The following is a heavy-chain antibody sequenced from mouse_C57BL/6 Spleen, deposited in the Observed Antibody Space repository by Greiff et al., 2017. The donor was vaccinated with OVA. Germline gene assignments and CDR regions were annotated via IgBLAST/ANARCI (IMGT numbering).Heavy chain of an antibody. J-gene: IGHJ3*01. CDR1: GYAFSSSW. CDR2: IYPGDGDT. V-gene: IGHV1-82*01. Sequence: VKLMESGPELVKPGASVKISCKASGYAFSSSWMNWVKQRPGKGLEWIGRIYPGDGDTNYNGKFKGKATLTADKSSSTAYMQLSSLTSEDSAVYFCARGIYYDYGRFAYWGQGTLVTVSA. CDR3: ARGIYYDYGRFAY. D-gene: IGHD2-4*01.